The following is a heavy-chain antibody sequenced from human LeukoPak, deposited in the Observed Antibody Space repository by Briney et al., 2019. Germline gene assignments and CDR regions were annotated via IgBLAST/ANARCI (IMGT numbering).Heavy chain of an antibody. D-gene: IGHD3-22*01. CDR2: FDPEDGET. J-gene: IGHJ6*02. CDR3: ARGPYYYDSSGYNENYYGMDV. CDR1: GYTLTELS. V-gene: IGHV1-24*01. Sequence: ASVKVSCKVSGYTLTELSMHWVRQAPGKGLEWMGGFDPEDGETIYAQKFQGRVTITADKSTSTAYMELSSLRSEDTAVYYCARGPYYYDSSGYNENYYGMDVWGQGTTVTVSS.